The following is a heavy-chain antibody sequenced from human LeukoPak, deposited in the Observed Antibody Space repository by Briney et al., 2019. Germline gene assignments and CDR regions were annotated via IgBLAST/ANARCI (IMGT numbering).Heavy chain of an antibody. CDR2: IYSSGIT. J-gene: IGHJ4*02. V-gene: IGHV4-61*02. Sequence: PSETLSLTCTVSGGSISSGSYYWSWIRQPAGKGLEWIGRIYSSGITNYNPSLKSRVTISVDTSKNQFSLKLSSVTAADTAVYYCARVSEGYCSGVSCDYFDHWGQGTLVTVSS. CDR3: ARVSEGYCSGVSCDYFDH. D-gene: IGHD2-15*01. CDR1: GGSISSGSYY.